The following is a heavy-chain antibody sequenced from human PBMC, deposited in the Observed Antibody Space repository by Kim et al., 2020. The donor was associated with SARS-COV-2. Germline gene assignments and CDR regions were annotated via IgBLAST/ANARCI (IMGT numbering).Heavy chain of an antibody. J-gene: IGHJ3*02. CDR3: ARAATNVVVVVATVFALDI. CDR2: IYYSGST. Sequence: SETLSLTCTVSGGSISSGGYYWSWIRQHPGKGLEWIGYIYYSGSTYYNPSLKSRVTISVDTSKNQFSLKLSSVTAADTAVYYCARAATNVVVVVATVFALDIWGQGTMVTVSS. CDR1: GGSISSGGYY. D-gene: IGHD2-15*01. V-gene: IGHV4-31*03.